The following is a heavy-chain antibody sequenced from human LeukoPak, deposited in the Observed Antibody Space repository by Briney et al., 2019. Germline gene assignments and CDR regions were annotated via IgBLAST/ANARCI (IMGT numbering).Heavy chain of an antibody. Sequence: KSGGSLRLSCAASGITLSIYALNWVRQAPGKGLECVSSITTSSSHIYYADSVKGRFTTSRDDAKNSLYLQMNSQRAEDTAVYYCARDPAAAGTVWFDPWGQGTLVTVSS. V-gene: IGHV3-21*01. D-gene: IGHD6-13*01. CDR2: ITTSSSHI. J-gene: IGHJ5*02. CDR1: GITLSIYA. CDR3: ARDPAAAGTVWFDP.